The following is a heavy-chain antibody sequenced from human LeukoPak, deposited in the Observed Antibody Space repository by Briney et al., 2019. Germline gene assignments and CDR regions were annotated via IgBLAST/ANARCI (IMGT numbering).Heavy chain of an antibody. D-gene: IGHD3-9*01. CDR3: ARAHILTGYYTYWFDP. V-gene: IGHV4-34*01. J-gene: IGHJ5*02. Sequence: SETLSLTCAVYGGSFSGYYWSWIRQPPGKGLEWIGEINHSGSTNYNPSLKSRVTISVDTSKNQFSLKLSSVTAADTAVYYCARAHILTGYYTYWFDPWGQGTLVTVSS. CDR2: INHSGST. CDR1: GGSFSGYY.